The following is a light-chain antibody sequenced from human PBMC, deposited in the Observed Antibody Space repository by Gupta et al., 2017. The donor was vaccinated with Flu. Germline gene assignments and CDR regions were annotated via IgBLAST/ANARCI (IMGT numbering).Light chain of an antibody. CDR1: RSGDGGCDY. V-gene: IGLV2-11*01. CDR3: CSYAGTYTWV. Sequence: STLSQPRSVSGSPSPSVTISCTRPRSGDGGCDYVSWYQSHPGKPPKLMIYEVTKRASGVTGRFSASKSGNTASLSISERRPEEVADYFCCSYAGTYTWVFGGGTKVTVL. J-gene: IGLJ3*02. CDR2: EVT.